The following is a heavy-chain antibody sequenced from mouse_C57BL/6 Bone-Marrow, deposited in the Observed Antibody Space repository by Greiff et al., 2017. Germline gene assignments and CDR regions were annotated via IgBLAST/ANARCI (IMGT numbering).Heavy chain of an antibody. CDR2: IYPRSGTT. V-gene: IGHV1-81*01. CDR3: AWPSPGFAY. J-gene: IGHJ3*01. Sequence: QVQLKESGAELARPGASVTLSCTASGYTFTSYGISWVKQRTGQGLEWIGEIYPRSGTTYYTEKFKGKATLTADKSSSTAYMGLRSLTPEDSAVYFCAWPSPGFAYWGQGTLVTVSA. CDR1: GYTFTSYG.